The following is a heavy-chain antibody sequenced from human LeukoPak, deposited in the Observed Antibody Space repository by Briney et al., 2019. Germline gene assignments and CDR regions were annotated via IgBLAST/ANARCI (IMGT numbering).Heavy chain of an antibody. CDR2: VSSSSTTI. CDR1: RFTFSDYS. Sequence: GGSLRLSCAASRFTFSDYSMNWVRQVPGKGLEWVSYVSSSSTTISYADSVKGRFTISRDNTKNSLYLQMNSLRAEDTAVYYCARGGTVPLGYWGQGTLVTVSS. J-gene: IGHJ4*02. V-gene: IGHV3-48*04. CDR3: ARGGTVPLGY. D-gene: IGHD1-26*01.